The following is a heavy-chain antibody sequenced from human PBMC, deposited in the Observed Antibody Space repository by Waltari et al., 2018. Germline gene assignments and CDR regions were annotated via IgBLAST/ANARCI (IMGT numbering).Heavy chain of an antibody. Sequence: QVQLVQSGAEVKKPGASVKVSCKASGYPFTGQYIPWVRQAPGQGIEWIGWIHTNSGYTNYAQKLQGRVTMTGDTSINTAYIELSSLRSDDTAIYYCAKSRDGYNFFDYWGQGALVTVSS. V-gene: IGHV1-2*02. CDR3: AKSRDGYNFFDY. CDR1: GYPFTGQY. D-gene: IGHD5-12*01. J-gene: IGHJ4*02. CDR2: IHTNSGYT.